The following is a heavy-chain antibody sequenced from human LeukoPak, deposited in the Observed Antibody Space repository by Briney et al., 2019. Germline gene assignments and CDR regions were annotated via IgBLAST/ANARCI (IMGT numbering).Heavy chain of an antibody. Sequence: GGSLRLSCAASGFTFSSYSMNWVRQAPGKGLEWVSAVSGSGGSTYYADSVKGRFTISRDNSKNTLYLQMNSLRAEDTAVYYCAKDGSSGWYRYFDYWGQGTLVTVSS. CDR2: VSGSGGST. J-gene: IGHJ4*02. D-gene: IGHD6-19*01. CDR1: GFTFSSYS. CDR3: AKDGSSGWYRYFDY. V-gene: IGHV3-23*01.